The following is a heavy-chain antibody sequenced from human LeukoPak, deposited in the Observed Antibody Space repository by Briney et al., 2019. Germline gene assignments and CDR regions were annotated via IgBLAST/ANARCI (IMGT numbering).Heavy chain of an antibody. J-gene: IGHJ6*03. V-gene: IGHV3-48*04. CDR1: GFTFSSYA. CDR2: ISSSSSTI. Sequence: GESLRLSCAASGFTFSSYAMSWVRQAPGKGLEWVSYISSSSSTIYYADSVKGRFTISRDNAKNSLYLQMNSLRAEDTAVYYCARDLTQQWLAYYYMDVWGKGTTVTVSS. CDR3: ARDLTQQWLAYYYMDV. D-gene: IGHD6-19*01.